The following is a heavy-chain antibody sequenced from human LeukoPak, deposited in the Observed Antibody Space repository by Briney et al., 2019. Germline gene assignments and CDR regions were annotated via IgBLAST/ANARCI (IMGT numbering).Heavy chain of an antibody. CDR3: ARDRGEAYCGGDCYSGSMDV. D-gene: IGHD2-21*02. CDR2: ISSSGSTI. J-gene: IGHJ6*02. CDR1: GFTFSDHY. Sequence: GGSLRLSCAASGFTFSDHYMSWIRQAPGKGLEWVSYISSSGSTIYYADSVKGRFTISRDNAKNSLYLQINSLRAEDTAVYYCARDRGEAYCGGDCYSGSMDVWGQGTTVTVSS. V-gene: IGHV3-11*01.